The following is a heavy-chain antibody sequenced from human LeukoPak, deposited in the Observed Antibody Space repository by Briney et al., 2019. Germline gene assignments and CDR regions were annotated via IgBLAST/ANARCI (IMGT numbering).Heavy chain of an antibody. V-gene: IGHV4-39*07. Sequence: PSETLSLTCTVSGGSISSSSYYWGWIRQPPGKGLEWIGSIYYSGSTYYNPSLKSRVTISVDTSKNQFSLKLSSVTAADTAVYYCARGALWAQSGEIDYWGQGTLVTVSS. D-gene: IGHD3-10*01. CDR2: IYYSGST. J-gene: IGHJ4*02. CDR3: ARGALWAQSGEIDY. CDR1: GGSISSSSYY.